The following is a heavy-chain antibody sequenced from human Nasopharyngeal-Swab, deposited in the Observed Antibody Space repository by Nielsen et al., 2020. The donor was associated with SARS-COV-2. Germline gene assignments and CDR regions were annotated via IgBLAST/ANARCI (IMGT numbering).Heavy chain of an antibody. V-gene: IGHV4-34*01. J-gene: IGHJ6*02. Sequence: WIRQPPGKGLEWIGEINHSGSTNYNPSLKSRVIISVDTSKNQFSLKLSSVTAADTAVYYCARGAPRGGYDFSLYYCYYYGVDVWGQGTTVTVSS. CDR2: INHSGST. D-gene: IGHD5-12*01. CDR3: ARGAPRGGYDFSLYYCYYYGVDV.